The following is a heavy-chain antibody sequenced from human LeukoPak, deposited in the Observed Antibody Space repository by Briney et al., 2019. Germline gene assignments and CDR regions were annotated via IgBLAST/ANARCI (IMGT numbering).Heavy chain of an antibody. CDR3: AKRGVVIRVILVGFHKEAYYFDS. V-gene: IGHV3-23*01. Sequence: GGALRLSCAVSGITLSNYGMSWVCQAPGKGVEWVAGISDSGGRTNYADSVKGRFTISRDNPKNTLYLQMNSLRAEDTAVYFCAKRGVVIRVILVGFHKEAYYFDSWGQGALVTVPS. D-gene: IGHD3-22*01. CDR1: GITLSNYG. CDR2: ISDSGGRT. J-gene: IGHJ4*02.